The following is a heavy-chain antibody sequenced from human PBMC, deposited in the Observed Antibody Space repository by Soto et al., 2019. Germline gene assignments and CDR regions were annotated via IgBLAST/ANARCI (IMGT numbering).Heavy chain of an antibody. D-gene: IGHD3-16*02. Sequence: EVQLVESGGGLVQPGGSLRLSCAASGFTLSNFWMSWVRQAPGKGLEWVASIKEDGSEKTYVDSVKGRFTISRDNAQNSLYLQMNRLRVDDAAVYYCAGYRTLGCWGQGTLVIVSS. CDR2: IKEDGSEK. V-gene: IGHV3-7*03. CDR3: AGYRTLGC. J-gene: IGHJ4*02. CDR1: GFTLSNFW.